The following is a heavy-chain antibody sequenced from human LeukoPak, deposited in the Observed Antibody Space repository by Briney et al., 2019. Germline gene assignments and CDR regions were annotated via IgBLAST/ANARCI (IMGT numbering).Heavy chain of an antibody. CDR3: ASTPAGGYSYGYGY. D-gene: IGHD5-18*01. Sequence: PGGSLRLSCAASGFTVSSNYMSWVRQAPGKGLEWVSVIYSGGSTYYADSVKGRFTISRVNSKNTLYLQMNSLRAEDTAVYYCASTPAGGYSYGYGYWGQGTLVTVSS. CDR2: IYSGGST. CDR1: GFTVSSNY. J-gene: IGHJ4*02. V-gene: IGHV3-53*01.